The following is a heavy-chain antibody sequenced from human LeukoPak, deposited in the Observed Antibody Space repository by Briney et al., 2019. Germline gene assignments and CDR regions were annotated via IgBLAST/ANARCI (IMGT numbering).Heavy chain of an antibody. CDR1: GFTFTSRSA. CDR3: AAPYTSSWFDL. D-gene: IGHD6-13*01. CDR2: IVVDSDNT. Sequence: SVKVSCKASGFTFTSRSAVQWVRQARGQRLEWIGWIVVDSDNTNYAENFQERVTITRDMSASTSYMELSSLRSEDTAVYFCAAPYTSSWFDLWGQGTLVTVS. V-gene: IGHV1-58*01. J-gene: IGHJ5*02.